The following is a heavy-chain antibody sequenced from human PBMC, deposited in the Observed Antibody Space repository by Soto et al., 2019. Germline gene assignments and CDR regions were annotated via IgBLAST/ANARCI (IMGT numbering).Heavy chain of an antibody. Sequence: SETLSLTCTVSGGSISSYYWSWIRQPPGMGLEWIGYIYYSGSTNYNPSLKSRVTISVDTSKNQFSLKLSSVTAADTSVYYCAREAVEMATITFFDYWGQGTLVTVSS. V-gene: IGHV4-59*01. D-gene: IGHD5-12*01. CDR2: IYYSGST. CDR3: AREAVEMATITFFDY. J-gene: IGHJ4*02. CDR1: GGSISSYY.